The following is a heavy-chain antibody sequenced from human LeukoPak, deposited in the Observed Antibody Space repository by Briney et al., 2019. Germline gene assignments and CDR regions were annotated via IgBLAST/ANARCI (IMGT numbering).Heavy chain of an antibody. J-gene: IGHJ4*02. CDR1: GFTVSSNY. D-gene: IGHD6-13*01. V-gene: IGHV3-66*02. Sequence: GGSLRLSCAASGFTVSSNYMNWVRQAPGKGLEWVSVIYSGGTTYYADSVKGRFTISRDNSKNRLYLQMNSLRAEDTAVYYCARAAAPGTLYYFDYWGQGTLVTVSS. CDR3: ARAAAPGTLYYFDY. CDR2: IYSGGTT.